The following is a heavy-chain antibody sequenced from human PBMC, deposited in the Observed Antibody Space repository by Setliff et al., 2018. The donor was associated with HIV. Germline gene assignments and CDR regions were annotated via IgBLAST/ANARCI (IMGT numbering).Heavy chain of an antibody. Sequence: SETLSLTCTVSGGSISSSSYYWGWIRQPPGKGLEWMESIYYSGSTYYNPSLKSRVTISVDTSKNQFSLKLSSVTAADTAVYYCARQRGSSWSYYYYYMDVWGKGTTVTVSS. D-gene: IGHD6-13*01. J-gene: IGHJ6*03. CDR2: IYYSGST. V-gene: IGHV4-39*01. CDR3: ARQRGSSWSYYYYYMDV. CDR1: GGSISSSSYY.